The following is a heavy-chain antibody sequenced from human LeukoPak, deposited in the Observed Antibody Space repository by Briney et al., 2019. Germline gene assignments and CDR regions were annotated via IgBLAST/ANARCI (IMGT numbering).Heavy chain of an antibody. J-gene: IGHJ4*02. V-gene: IGHV3-23*01. CDR3: AKAVEITMVRGVPFDY. CDR1: GFTFSSYA. D-gene: IGHD3-10*01. CDR2: ISGSGGST. Sequence: GGSLRLSCAASGFTFSSYAMSWDRQAPGKGLEWVSAISGSGGSTYYADSVKGRFTISRDNSKNTLYLQMNSLRAEDTAVYYCAKAVEITMVRGVPFDYWGQGTLVTVSS.